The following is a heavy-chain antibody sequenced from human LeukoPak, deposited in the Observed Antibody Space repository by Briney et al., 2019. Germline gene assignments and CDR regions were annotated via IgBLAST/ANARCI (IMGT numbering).Heavy chain of an antibody. J-gene: IGHJ4*02. Sequence: PGGSLRLSCAASGFTFDDYAMHWVRLAPGKGLEWVSGISWNSGYIAYADSVKGRFTISRDNAKNSLYLQMNSLRAEDTALYFCAKGKKAVVPAANFDYWGQGTLVTVSS. D-gene: IGHD2-2*01. CDR3: AKGKKAVVPAANFDY. CDR2: ISWNSGYI. V-gene: IGHV3-9*01. CDR1: GFTFDDYA.